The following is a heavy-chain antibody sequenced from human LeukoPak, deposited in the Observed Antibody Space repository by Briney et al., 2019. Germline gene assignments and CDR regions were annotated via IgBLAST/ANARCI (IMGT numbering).Heavy chain of an antibody. CDR1: GGSFSGYY. CDR2: INHSGST. CDR3: ARVVGWLWPDY. J-gene: IGHJ4*02. D-gene: IGHD3-22*01. Sequence: SDTLSLTCAVYGGSFSGYYWSWIRQPPGKGLEWIGEINHSGSTNYNPSLKSRVTISVDTSKNQFSLKLSSVTAADTAVYYCARVVGWLWPDYWGQGTLVTVSS. V-gene: IGHV4-34*01.